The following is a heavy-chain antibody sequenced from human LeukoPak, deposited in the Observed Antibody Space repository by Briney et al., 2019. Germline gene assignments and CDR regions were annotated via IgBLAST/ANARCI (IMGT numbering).Heavy chain of an antibody. CDR1: GFTFSSYG. Sequence: PGRSLRLSCAASGFTFSSYGMHWVRQAPGKGLEWVAVIWYDGSNKYYADSVKGRFTISRDNSKNTLYLQMNSLRAEDTAVYYCASGVETGDCGGGCRDYYYYGMDVWGQGTTVTVSS. D-gene: IGHD2-21*02. V-gene: IGHV3-33*01. CDR2: IWYDGSNK. J-gene: IGHJ6*02. CDR3: ASGVETGDCGGGCRDYYYYGMDV.